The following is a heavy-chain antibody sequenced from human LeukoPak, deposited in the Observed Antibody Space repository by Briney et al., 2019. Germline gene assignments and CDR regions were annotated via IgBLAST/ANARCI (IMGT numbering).Heavy chain of an antibody. D-gene: IGHD5-24*01. CDR1: GGSISSSSYY. J-gene: IGHJ4*02. Sequence: KPSETPSLTCNVSGGSISSSSYYWGWIRQPPGKGLEWIGSIYYSGSTYYNPSLKSRVTISVDTSKNQFSLKLSSVTAADTAVYYCARQSQRWLPDYWGQGTLVTVSS. V-gene: IGHV4-39*01. CDR3: ARQSQRWLPDY. CDR2: IYYSGST.